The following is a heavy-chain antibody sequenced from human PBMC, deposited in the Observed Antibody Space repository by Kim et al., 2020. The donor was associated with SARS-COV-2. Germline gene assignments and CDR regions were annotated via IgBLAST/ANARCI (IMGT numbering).Heavy chain of an antibody. D-gene: IGHD2-21*01. CDR3: ARSDIVVVARPFDY. V-gene: IGHV1-69*01. Sequence: AQKFQGRVTITADESTSTAYMALSSLRSEDTAVYYCARSDIVVVARPFDYWGQGTLVTVSS. J-gene: IGHJ4*02.